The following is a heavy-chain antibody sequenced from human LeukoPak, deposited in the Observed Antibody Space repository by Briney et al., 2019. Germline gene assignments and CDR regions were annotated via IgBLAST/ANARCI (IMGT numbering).Heavy chain of an antibody. V-gene: IGHV4-59*01. J-gene: IGHJ3*02. Sequence: SGTLSLTCTVSGGSISSYYWNWIRQPPGKGLEWIGYIYYSGSTNYNPSLKSRVTISVGTSKNQFSLKLSSVTAADTAVYYCARGGRGYTYAPDAFDIWGQGTMVTVSS. CDR2: IYYSGST. CDR1: GGSISSYY. D-gene: IGHD5-18*01. CDR3: ARGGRGYTYAPDAFDI.